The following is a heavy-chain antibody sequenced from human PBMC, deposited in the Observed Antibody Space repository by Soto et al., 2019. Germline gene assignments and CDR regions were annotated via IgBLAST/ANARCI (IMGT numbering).Heavy chain of an antibody. D-gene: IGHD2-8*01. J-gene: IGHJ4*02. CDR1: GFTFSSYW. CDR3: ARGLGYCSHGVWYTENVYFDY. V-gene: IGHV3-7*01. Sequence: GGSLRLSCAASGFTFSSYWMSWVRQAPGKGLEWVANIKQDESEKYYVDSVKGRFTISRDNAKNSLYLQMNSLRAEDTAVYYCARGLGYCSHGVWYTENVYFDYWGQGTLVTVSS. CDR2: IKQDESEK.